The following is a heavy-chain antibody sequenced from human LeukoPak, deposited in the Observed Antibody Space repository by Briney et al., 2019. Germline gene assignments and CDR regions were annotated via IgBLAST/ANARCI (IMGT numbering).Heavy chain of an antibody. Sequence: ASVKVSCKASGDTFTNYYMHWVRPAPGQGLEWMGIINPSGGSTSYAQKFQGRVTMTRDTAASTVYMEVSSLRSEGTAVYYCARERPYCSSTSCPFTDWGQGTLVTVSS. D-gene: IGHD2-2*01. J-gene: IGHJ4*02. CDR3: ARERPYCSSTSCPFTD. V-gene: IGHV1-46*01. CDR2: INPSGGST. CDR1: GDTFTNYY.